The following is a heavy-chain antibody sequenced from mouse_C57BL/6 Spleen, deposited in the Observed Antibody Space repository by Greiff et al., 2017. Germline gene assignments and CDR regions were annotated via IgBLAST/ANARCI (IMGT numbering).Heavy chain of an antibody. Sequence: QVQLQQPGAELVKPGASVKMSCKASGYTFTSYWITWVKQRPGQGLEWIGDIYPGSGSTNYNEKFKSKATLTVDTSSSTAYMQLSSLTSEDSAVYYCAREGDSSGYGYFDDWGQGTTLTVSS. CDR1: GYTFTSYW. V-gene: IGHV1-55*01. CDR2: IYPGSGST. J-gene: IGHJ2*01. CDR3: AREGDSSGYGYFDD. D-gene: IGHD3-2*02.